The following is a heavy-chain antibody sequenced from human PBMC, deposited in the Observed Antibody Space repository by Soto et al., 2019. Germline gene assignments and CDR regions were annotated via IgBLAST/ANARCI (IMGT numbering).Heavy chain of an antibody. V-gene: IGHV3-23*01. CDR1: EFTFSSYA. CDR2: ISGSGGST. Sequence: EVQLLESGGRLVQPGGSLRLSCAASEFTFSSYAMSWVRQAPGKGLEWVSTISGSGGSTYYADSVKGRFTISRDNSKNTLYLQMNSLRAEDTAVYYCAKVSRGGRGGYNFPDYWGQGTLVTVSS. J-gene: IGHJ4*02. CDR3: AKVSRGGRGGYNFPDY. D-gene: IGHD5-12*01.